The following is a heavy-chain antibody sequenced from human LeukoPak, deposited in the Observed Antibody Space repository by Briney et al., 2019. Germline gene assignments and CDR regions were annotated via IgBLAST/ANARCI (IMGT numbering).Heavy chain of an antibody. J-gene: IGHJ4*02. V-gene: IGHV3-74*01. CDR2: INSDASST. Sequence: GGSLRLSCAASGFTFSSYWMHWVRQVPGKGLVWVSRINSDASSTNYADSVKGRFTISRDNAKNTLYLQMNSLRAEDTAVYYCTRVRGYDFGFWGQGTPVTVSS. D-gene: IGHD5-12*01. CDR3: TRVRGYDFGF. CDR1: GFTFSSYW.